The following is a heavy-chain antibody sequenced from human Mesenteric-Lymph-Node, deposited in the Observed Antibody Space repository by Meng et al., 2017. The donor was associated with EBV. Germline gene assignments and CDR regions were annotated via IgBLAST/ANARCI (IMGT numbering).Heavy chain of an antibody. J-gene: IGHJ4*02. CDR1: GFTCSSYA. Sequence: EVRLVESGGGLVQPGGSLRLSCAASGFTCSSYAMSWVRPDPGKGLEWVSAISGSGGSTYYADSVKGRFTISRDNSKNTLYLQMNSLRAEDTAVYYCAKSRGGYYGSGSLDDYWGQGTLVTVSS. CDR2: ISGSGGST. CDR3: AKSRGGYYGSGSLDDY. V-gene: IGHV3-23*04. D-gene: IGHD3-10*01.